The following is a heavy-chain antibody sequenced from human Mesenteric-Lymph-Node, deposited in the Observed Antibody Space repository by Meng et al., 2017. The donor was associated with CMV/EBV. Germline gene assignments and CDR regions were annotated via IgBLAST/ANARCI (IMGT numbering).Heavy chain of an antibody. CDR3: ARKYCSGGSCYPDY. Sequence: GGSLRLSCAASGFTFSSFWMFWVRQGPGKGLVWVSRINSDGSRTSYADSVKGRFTISRDNAKNSLYLQMNSLRAEDTAVYYCARKYCSGGSCYPDYWGQGTLVTVSS. D-gene: IGHD2-15*01. J-gene: IGHJ4*02. CDR1: GFTFSSFW. CDR2: INSDGSRT. V-gene: IGHV3-74*01.